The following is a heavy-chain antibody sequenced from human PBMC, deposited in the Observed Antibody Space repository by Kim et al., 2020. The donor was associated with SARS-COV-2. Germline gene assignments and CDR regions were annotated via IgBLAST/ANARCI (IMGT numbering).Heavy chain of an antibody. J-gene: IGHJ4*02. D-gene: IGHD6-19*01. V-gene: IGHV6-1*01. CDR3: AGGGVYSSGSFDF. Sequence: YAVSVKSRMTINPATSKNQFSLQLNSVTPEDTAVYYCAGGGVYSSGSFDFWGQGTLVTVSS.